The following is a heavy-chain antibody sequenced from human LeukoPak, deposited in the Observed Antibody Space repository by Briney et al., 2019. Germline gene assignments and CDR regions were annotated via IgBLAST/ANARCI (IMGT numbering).Heavy chain of an antibody. CDR2: INPRGTST. CDR1: GYSFTSHY. J-gene: IGHJ6*03. D-gene: IGHD3-10*01. CDR3: ARGDGDYYGSGSYMDV. V-gene: IGHV1-46*01. Sequence: ASVKVSCKASGYSFTSHYMHWVRQAPGQGLEWMGVINPRGTSTIYAEKFQGRILMTRDMSTTTDYMELSRLRSDDTAVYYCARGDGDYYGSGSYMDVWGKGTTVTISS.